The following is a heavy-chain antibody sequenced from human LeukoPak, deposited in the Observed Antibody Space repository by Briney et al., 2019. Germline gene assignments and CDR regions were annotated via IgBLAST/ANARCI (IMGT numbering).Heavy chain of an antibody. CDR1: GFTVSSNY. Sequence: GGSLRLSCAASGFTVSSNYMSWVRRAPGKGLEWVSVIYSGGSTYYADSVKGRFTISRDNSKNTLYLQMNSLRAEDTAVYYCARDPGGPMEWYFDLWGRGTLVTVSS. J-gene: IGHJ2*01. D-gene: IGHD3-10*01. CDR2: IYSGGST. V-gene: IGHV3-53*01. CDR3: ARDPGGPMEWYFDL.